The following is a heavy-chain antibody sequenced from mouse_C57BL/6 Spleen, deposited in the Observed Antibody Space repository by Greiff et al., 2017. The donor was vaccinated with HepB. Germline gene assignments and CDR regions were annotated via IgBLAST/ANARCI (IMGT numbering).Heavy chain of an antibody. Sequence: EVKLMESGPELVKPGASVKISCKASGYSFTGYFMNWVKQSHGKSLEWIGRINPYNGDTFYNQKFKGKATLTVDKSSSTAHMELLSLTSEDFAVYYCARLNYYGSGAYYFDYWGQGTTLTVSS. CDR3: ARLNYYGSGAYYFDY. CDR1: GYSFTGYF. J-gene: IGHJ2*01. CDR2: INPYNGDT. D-gene: IGHD1-1*01. V-gene: IGHV1-37*01.